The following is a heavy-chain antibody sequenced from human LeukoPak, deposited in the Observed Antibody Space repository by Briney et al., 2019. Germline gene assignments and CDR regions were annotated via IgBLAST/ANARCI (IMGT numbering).Heavy chain of an antibody. CDR1: GFTFSSYS. CDR3: ARDRHQRGYSYGTLDY. V-gene: IGHV3-21*01. Sequence: PGGSLRLSCAASGFTFSSYSMNWVRQAPGKGLEWVSSISSSSYIYYADSVKGRFTISRDNAKNSLYLQMNSLRAEDTAVYYCARDRHQRGYSYGTLDYWVQGTLVTVSS. CDR2: ISSSSYI. D-gene: IGHD5-18*01. J-gene: IGHJ4*02.